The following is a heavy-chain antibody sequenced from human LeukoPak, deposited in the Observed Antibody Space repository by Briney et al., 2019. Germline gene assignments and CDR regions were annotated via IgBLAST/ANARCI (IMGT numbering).Heavy chain of an antibody. CDR3: ARGAHYYDSSGSDY. D-gene: IGHD3-22*01. Sequence: SQTLSLTCTVSGGSISSGDYYWSWIRQPPGKGLEWIGYIYYSGSTYYNPSLKSRVTISVDTSKNQFSLKLSSVTAADTAVYYCARGAHYYDSSGSDYWGQGTLVTVSS. CDR2: IYYSGST. V-gene: IGHV4-30-4*01. J-gene: IGHJ4*02. CDR1: GGSISSGDYY.